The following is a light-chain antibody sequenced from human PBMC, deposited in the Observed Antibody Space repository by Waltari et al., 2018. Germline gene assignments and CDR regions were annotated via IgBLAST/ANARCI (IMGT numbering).Light chain of an antibody. CDR2: EVS. CDR1: SSDVGTYNL. CDR3: CSYAGSSTWV. Sequence: QSALTQPASVSGSPGQSITISCTGTSSDVGTYNLVSWYQQHPGKAPKFMIYEVSKRPSGVSNRFSVSKSGNTASLTIFGLQAEDEAAYYCCSYAGSSTWVFGGGTKLTVL. J-gene: IGLJ3*02. V-gene: IGLV2-23*02.